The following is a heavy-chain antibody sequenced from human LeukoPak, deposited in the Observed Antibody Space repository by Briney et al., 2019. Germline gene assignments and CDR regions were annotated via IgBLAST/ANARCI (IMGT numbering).Heavy chain of an antibody. CDR2: IYWNGDSK. CDR1: GSILNDYA. J-gene: IGHJ6*02. V-gene: IGHV3-9*01. CDR3: GKDITPGGMDV. Sequence: GGSLRLSCVASGSILNDYAMHWVRQAPGKGLEWVSGIYWNGDSKGYAGSVKGRFTVSRDNAKNFMYLQMNNLRVEDTALYYCGKDITPGGMDVWGQGTTVTVSS.